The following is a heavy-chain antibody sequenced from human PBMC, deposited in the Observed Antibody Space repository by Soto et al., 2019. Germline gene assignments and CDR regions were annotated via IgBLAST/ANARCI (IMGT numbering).Heavy chain of an antibody. CDR2: IYYSGST. CDR3: ASPPLLSVQAIDGELFHL. CDR1: GGSISSSSYY. Sequence: SETLSLTCTVSGGSISSSSYYWGWIRQPPGKGLEWIGSIYYSGSTYYNPSLKSRVTISVDTSKNQFSLKLSSVTAADTAVYYCASPPLLSVQAIDGELFHLWGQGTLVTVSS. J-gene: IGHJ1*01. V-gene: IGHV4-39*01. D-gene: IGHD4-17*01.